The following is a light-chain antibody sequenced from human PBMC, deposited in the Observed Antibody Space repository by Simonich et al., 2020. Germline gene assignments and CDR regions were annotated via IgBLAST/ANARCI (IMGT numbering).Light chain of an antibody. CDR3: MQALQTPFT. V-gene: IGKV2-28*01. J-gene: IGKJ3*01. CDR1: QSLLHSNGYNY. CDR2: LGA. Sequence: DVVMTQAPPSLPVPLGKPAPISCKSMQSLLHSNGYNYLVWNLQKPGPSPQLLIYLGAKLASGVPDRFSGSGSGTDFTLKISRVEAEDVGVYYCMQALQTPFTFGPGTKVDIK.